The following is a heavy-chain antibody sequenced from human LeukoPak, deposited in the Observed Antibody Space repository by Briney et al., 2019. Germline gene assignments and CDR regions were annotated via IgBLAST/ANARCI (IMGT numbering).Heavy chain of an antibody. CDR3: ARVPFRGEGLYNGMDV. D-gene: IGHD3-3*01. J-gene: IGHJ6*03. V-gene: IGHV3-7*01. Sequence: GGSLRLSCAASGFTFSSYWMSWVRQAPGKGLEWVANIKQDGSEKYYVDSVKGRFTISRDNAKNSLYLQMNSLRAEDTAVYYCARVPFRGEGLYNGMDVWGKGTTVTVSS. CDR1: GFTFSSYW. CDR2: IKQDGSEK.